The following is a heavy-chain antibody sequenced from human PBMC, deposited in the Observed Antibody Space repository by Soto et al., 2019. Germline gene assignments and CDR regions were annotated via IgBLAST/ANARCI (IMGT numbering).Heavy chain of an antibody. V-gene: IGHV1-8*01. D-gene: IGHD3-3*01. J-gene: IGHJ6*03. CDR3: ARGYGAFKRNDFWSGYYGGGLDV. CDR1: GYTFTSYD. Sequence: ASVKVSCKASGYTFTSYDINWLRQATGQGLEWMGWMNPNSGNTGYAQKFQGRVTMTRNTSISTAYTELSSLRSEDTAVYYCARGYGAFKRNDFWSGYYGGGLDVWGKGTTVTVS. CDR2: MNPNSGNT.